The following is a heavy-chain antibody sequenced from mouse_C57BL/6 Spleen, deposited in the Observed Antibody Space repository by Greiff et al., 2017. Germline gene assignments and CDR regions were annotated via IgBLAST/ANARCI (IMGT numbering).Heavy chain of an antibody. V-gene: IGHV5-9*01. CDR1: GFTFSSYT. D-gene: IGHD1-3*01. CDR3: ARLDLVGYCDV. J-gene: IGHJ1*03. CDR2: ISGGGGNT. Sequence: EVKLQESGGGLVKPGGSPKLSCAASGFTFSSYTMSWVRQTPEKRLEWVATISGGGGNTYYPDSVKGRFTISRDNAKNTLYLQMSSLRSEDTALYYCARLDLVGYCDVWGTGTTVTVSS.